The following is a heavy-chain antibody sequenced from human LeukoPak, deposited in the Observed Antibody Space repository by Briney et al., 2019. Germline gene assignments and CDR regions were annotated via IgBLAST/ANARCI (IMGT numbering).Heavy chain of an antibody. Sequence: GGSLRLSCAASGFTFSSYGMHWVRQAPGKGLEWVAVIWYDGSNKYYADSVKGRFTISRDNSKNTLYLQMNSLRAEDTAVYYCARDPSVYCSGGSCYLDYWGQGTLVTVSS. CDR1: GFTFSSYG. CDR2: IWYDGSNK. D-gene: IGHD2-15*01. J-gene: IGHJ4*02. V-gene: IGHV3-33*01. CDR3: ARDPSVYCSGGSCYLDY.